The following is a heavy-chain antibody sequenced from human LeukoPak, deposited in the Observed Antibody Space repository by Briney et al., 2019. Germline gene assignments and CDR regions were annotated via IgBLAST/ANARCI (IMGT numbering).Heavy chain of an antibody. J-gene: IGHJ4*02. Sequence: GGSLRLSCAASGFTFSIYSMNWVRQAPGKGLEWVSSISSSSSYIYYADSVKGRFTISTDNAKNSLYLQINSLLAEDTAVYSCARVSYVIRRRIWGQGTLVTVSS. CDR3: ARVSYVIRRRI. CDR2: ISSSSSYI. D-gene: IGHD2/OR15-2a*01. V-gene: IGHV3-21*01. CDR1: GFTFSIYS.